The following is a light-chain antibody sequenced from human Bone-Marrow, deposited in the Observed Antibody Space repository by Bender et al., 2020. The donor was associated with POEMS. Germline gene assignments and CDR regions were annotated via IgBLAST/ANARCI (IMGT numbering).Light chain of an antibody. V-gene: IGLV2-11*01. CDR1: GTDSKF. CDR2: DVK. Sequence: QSTLAQPRSVSGSPGQSVTISCIGAGTDSKFVSWFQQYPGEAPKLLIYDVKKRPSGVPDRFSGSKSGNTASLTISGLQVDDEADYYCCSYTTSSTYVFGSGTKVTVL. J-gene: IGLJ1*01. CDR3: CSYTTSSTYV.